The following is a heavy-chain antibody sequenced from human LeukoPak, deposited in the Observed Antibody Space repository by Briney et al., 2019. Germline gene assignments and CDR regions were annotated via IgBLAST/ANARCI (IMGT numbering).Heavy chain of an antibody. V-gene: IGHV1-69*11. CDR3: TIIPNVILFTHYFEY. J-gene: IGHJ4*02. CDR1: GGVFTTYA. D-gene: IGHD2-21*01. Sequence: SVKVSCKASGGVFTTYAVSWVRQAPGQGLEWMGSIIPFLGTTNYAQKFQGRVTITADEPTRTAYMELTYVRSDDTAVYYCTIIPNVILFTHYFEYWGQGTLVTVSS. CDR2: IIPFLGTT.